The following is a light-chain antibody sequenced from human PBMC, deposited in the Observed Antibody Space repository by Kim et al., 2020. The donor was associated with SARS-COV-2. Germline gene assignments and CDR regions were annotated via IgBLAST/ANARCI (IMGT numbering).Light chain of an antibody. CDR3: QAWDRFIEV. CDR2: QDD. J-gene: IGLJ3*02. V-gene: IGLV3-1*01. CDR1: KLESKY. Sequence: SYELTQPPSVSVSPGQTASITCSGEKLESKYVCWYQQKPGQSPVLVMYQDDKRPSGVPERFSGSNAGNTVTLSISGTQAMDEADYYCQAWDRFIEVFGGGTQLTVL.